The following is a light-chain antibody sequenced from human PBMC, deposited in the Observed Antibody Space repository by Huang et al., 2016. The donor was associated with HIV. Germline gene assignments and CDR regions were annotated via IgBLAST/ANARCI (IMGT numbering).Light chain of an antibody. CDR1: QTISSW. J-gene: IGKJ1*01. Sequence: DIQMTQSPSTLSASVGDRVTITCRASQTISSWLAWYQQKPGKAPKLLMYKASSLGSGVPSRFTGSGSETEVTLTISSLQHDDSATYYCQQYNYYPWTFGQGTKVEIK. CDR3: QQYNYYPWT. CDR2: KAS. V-gene: IGKV1-5*03.